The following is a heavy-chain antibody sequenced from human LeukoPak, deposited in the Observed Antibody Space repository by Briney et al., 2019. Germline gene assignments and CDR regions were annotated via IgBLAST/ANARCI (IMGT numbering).Heavy chain of an antibody. CDR1: GFTFSSYS. Sequence: GGSLRLSCAASGFTFSSYSMNWVRQAPGKGLEWVSSISSSSSYIYYADSVKGRFTISRDNAKNSLYLQMNSLRAEDTAVYYCARDVLGSGWNYYYYGMAVWGQGTTVTVSS. V-gene: IGHV3-21*01. CDR3: ARDVLGSGWNYYYYGMAV. D-gene: IGHD6-19*01. CDR2: ISSSSSYI. J-gene: IGHJ6*02.